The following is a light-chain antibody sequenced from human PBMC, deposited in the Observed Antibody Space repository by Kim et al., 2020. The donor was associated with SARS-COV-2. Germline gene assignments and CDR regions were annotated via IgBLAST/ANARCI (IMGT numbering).Light chain of an antibody. J-gene: IGLJ3*02. V-gene: IGLV2-14*03. CDR3: SSYTSSSTWV. CDR1: SSDVGGYNY. Sequence: GQSITISCTGTSSDVGGYNYVSWYHQHPGKAPKLMIYDVSNRPSGVSNRFSGSKSGNTASLTISGLQAEDEADYYCSSYTSSSTWVFGGGTKLTVL. CDR2: DVS.